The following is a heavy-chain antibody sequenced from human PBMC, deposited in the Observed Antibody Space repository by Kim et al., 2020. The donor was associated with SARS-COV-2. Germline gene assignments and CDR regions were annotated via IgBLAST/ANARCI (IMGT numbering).Heavy chain of an antibody. V-gene: IGHV3-21*06. CDR1: EFPFSIYS. J-gene: IGHJ3*01. Sequence: GGSLRLSCLASEFPFSIYSMNWVRQRPGRGLEWVSSISGTSKYIYYKDSVKGRFIISRDNAKNSLFLQMNNLRVEDSAFYYCTRGPAFDFWGQGALVTVSS. CDR3: TRGPAFDF. CDR2: ISGTSKYI.